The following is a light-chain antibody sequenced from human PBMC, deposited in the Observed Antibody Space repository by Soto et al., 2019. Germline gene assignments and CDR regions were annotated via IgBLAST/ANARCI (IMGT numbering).Light chain of an antibody. CDR3: QQRSNWPPTWT. Sequence: EIVLTQSPATLSLSPGERATLSCRASQSVSSYLAWYQQKPGQAPRLLIYDASNRATGIPARFSGSGSGTEFTLTISSLEPEDFAVYYCQQRSNWPPTWTFGQRTKVDIK. CDR1: QSVSSY. J-gene: IGKJ1*01. V-gene: IGKV3-11*01. CDR2: DAS.